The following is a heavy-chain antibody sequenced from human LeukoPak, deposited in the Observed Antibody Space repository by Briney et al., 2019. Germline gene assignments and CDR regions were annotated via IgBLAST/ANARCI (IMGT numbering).Heavy chain of an antibody. CDR1: GYTFTGYY. CDR3: AKSVVAAATTDY. J-gene: IGHJ4*02. CDR2: INPNSGGT. V-gene: IGHV1-2*02. Sequence: ASVKVSCKASGYTFTGYYMHWVRQAPGQGLEWMGWINPNSGGTNYAQKFQGRVTLTGDTSISTAYMELSGLKSDDTAVYYCAKSVVAAATTDYWGQGTLVTVSS. D-gene: IGHD6-13*01.